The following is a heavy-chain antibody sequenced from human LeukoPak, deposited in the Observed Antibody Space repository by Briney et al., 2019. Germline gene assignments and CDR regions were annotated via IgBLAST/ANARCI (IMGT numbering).Heavy chain of an antibody. CDR2: IYSGGTT. D-gene: IGHD6-13*01. V-gene: IGHV3-NL1*01. J-gene: IGHJ3*02. Sequence: GGSLRLSCAASGFTFSSYGMHWVRQAPGKGLEWVSFIYSGGTTGYADSVKGRFTLSRDNSKNTLYLQMNGLRAEDTAVYYCVRGIQGDAFDIWGQGTMVTVSS. CDR1: GFTFSSYG. CDR3: VRGIQGDAFDI.